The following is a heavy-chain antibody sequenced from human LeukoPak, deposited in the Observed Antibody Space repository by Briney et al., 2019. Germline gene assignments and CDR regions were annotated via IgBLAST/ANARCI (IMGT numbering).Heavy chain of an antibody. CDR2: IKEDASEK. J-gene: IGHJ4*02. V-gene: IGHV3-7*01. CDR1: GFTFSNFW. Sequence: GGSLRLSCAASGFTFSNFWMSWVRQAPGKGLEWVANIKEDASEKYYVDSVKGRFSISRDNAKNSLYLQMNSLRAEDTAVCYCARDSSTWYSYWGRGTLVTVSS. D-gene: IGHD6-13*01. CDR3: ARDSSTWYSY.